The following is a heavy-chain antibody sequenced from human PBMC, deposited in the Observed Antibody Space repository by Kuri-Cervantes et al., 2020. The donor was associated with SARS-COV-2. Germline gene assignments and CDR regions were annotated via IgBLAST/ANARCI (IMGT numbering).Heavy chain of an antibody. CDR1: GFTFDDYA. CDR3: AKDLGDYGMDV. CDR2: ISWNSGSI. J-gene: IGHJ6*02. D-gene: IGHD3-16*01. V-gene: IGHV3-9*01. Sequence: SLKISCAASGFTFDDYAMHWVLQAPGKGLEWVSGISWNSGSIGYADSVKGRFTISRDNSKNTLYLQMNSLRAEDTAVYYCAKDLGDYGMDVWGQGTTVTVSS.